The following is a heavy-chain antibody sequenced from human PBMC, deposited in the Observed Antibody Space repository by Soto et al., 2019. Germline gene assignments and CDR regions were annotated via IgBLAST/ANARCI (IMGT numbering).Heavy chain of an antibody. CDR3: AREGGGLRSSRYYGMDV. J-gene: IGHJ6*02. CDR1: CGSISSCGYY. Sequence: SETLSLTCPVSCGSISSCGYYWSWIRQHPVKGLEWIGYIYYSGSTYYNPSLKSRVTISVGTSKNQFSLKLSSVTAADTAVYYCAREGGGLRSSRYYGMDVWGQGTTVTVSS. V-gene: IGHV4-31*03. CDR2: IYYSGST. D-gene: IGHD3-3*01.